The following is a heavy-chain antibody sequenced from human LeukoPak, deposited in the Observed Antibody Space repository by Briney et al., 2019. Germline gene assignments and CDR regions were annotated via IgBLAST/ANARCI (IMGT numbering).Heavy chain of an antibody. CDR2: ISWNSGSI. CDR3: ARDGRTWEPSSGFDY. V-gene: IGHV3-9*01. CDR1: GFTFDDYA. D-gene: IGHD1-26*01. Sequence: GGSLRLSCAASGFTFDDYAMHWVRQAPGKGLEWVSGISWNSGSIGYADSVKGRFTISRDNSKNTLYLQMNSLRGEDTAVYYCARDGRTWEPSSGFDYWGQGTLVTVSS. J-gene: IGHJ4*02.